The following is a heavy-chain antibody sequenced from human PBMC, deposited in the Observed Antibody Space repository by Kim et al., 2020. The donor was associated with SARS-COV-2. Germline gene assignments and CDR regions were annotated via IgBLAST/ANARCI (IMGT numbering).Heavy chain of an antibody. D-gene: IGHD6-19*01. Sequence: GASLRLSCAASGFTFSSYAMHWVRQAPGKGLEWVAVISYDGSNKYYADSVKGRFTISRDNSKNTLYLQMNSLRAEDTAVYYCATCPDIPYSSGWYDYWG. CDR3: ATCPDIPYSSGWYDY. CDR1: GFTFSSYA. J-gene: IGHJ5*01. V-gene: IGHV3-30*04. CDR2: ISYDGSNK.